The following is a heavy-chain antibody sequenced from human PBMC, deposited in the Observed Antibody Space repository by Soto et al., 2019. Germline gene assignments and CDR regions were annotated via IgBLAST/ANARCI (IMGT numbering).Heavy chain of an antibody. J-gene: IGHJ6*02. V-gene: IGHV1-69*13. Sequence: SVKVSCKASGGTFSTYAISWVRQAPGQGLEWMGGIIPIFGTANYAQKFQGRVTITADESTSTAYMELSSLRSEDTAVYYCAQDVLRYFDWLLSPLYYYYYGMDVWGQGTTVTVSS. D-gene: IGHD3-9*01. CDR3: AQDVLRYFDWLLSPLYYYYYGMDV. CDR2: IIPIFGTA. CDR1: GGTFSTYA.